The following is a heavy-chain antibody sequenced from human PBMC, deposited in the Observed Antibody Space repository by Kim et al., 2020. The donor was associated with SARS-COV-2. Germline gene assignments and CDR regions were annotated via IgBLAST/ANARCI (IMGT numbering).Heavy chain of an antibody. V-gene: IGHV4-4*07. CDR3: ARGLGDGYKWNY. Sequence: TNHNPSRKSRVTGAADTSKNQFSLKRNSVTAADTAVYYCARGLGDGYKWNYWGQGTLVTVSS. J-gene: IGHJ4*02. CDR2: T. D-gene: IGHD1-1*01.